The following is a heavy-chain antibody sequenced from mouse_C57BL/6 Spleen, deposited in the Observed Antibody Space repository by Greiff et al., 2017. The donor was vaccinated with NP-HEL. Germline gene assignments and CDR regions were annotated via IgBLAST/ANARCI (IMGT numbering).Heavy chain of an antibody. CDR3: ARTTTVVEGYYFDY. D-gene: IGHD1-1*01. CDR1: GFTFSDYG. V-gene: IGHV5-17*01. CDR2: ISSGSSTI. J-gene: IGHJ2*01. Sequence: EVKLQESGGGLVKPGGSLKLSCAASGFTFSDYGMHWVRQAPEKGLEWVAYISSGSSTIYYADTVKGRFTISRDNAKNTLFLQMTSLRSEDTAMYYCARTTTVVEGYYFDYWGQGTTLTVSS.